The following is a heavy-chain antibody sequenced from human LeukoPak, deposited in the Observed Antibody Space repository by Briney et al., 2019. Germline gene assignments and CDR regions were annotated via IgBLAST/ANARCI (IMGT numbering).Heavy chain of an antibody. CDR3: AGEEYYYDSSGYRPGAFDI. CDR1: GFTFSSYW. V-gene: IGHV3-7*01. J-gene: IGHJ3*02. Sequence: PGGSLRLACAASGFTFSSYWMSWVRQAPGKGLEWVANIKQDGSEKYYVDSVKGRFTISRDNAKNSLYLQMNSLRAEDTAVYYCAGEEYYYDSSGYRPGAFDIWGQGTMVTVSS. CDR2: IKQDGSEK. D-gene: IGHD3-22*01.